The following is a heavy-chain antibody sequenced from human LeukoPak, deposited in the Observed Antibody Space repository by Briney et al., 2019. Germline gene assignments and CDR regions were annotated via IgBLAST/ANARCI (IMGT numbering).Heavy chain of an antibody. V-gene: IGHV3-23*01. CDR2: ISGSGGST. CDR3: ARELRYFDWID. Sequence: PGGSLRLSCAASGFTFSSYSMNWVRQAPGKGLEWVSAISGSGGSTYYADSVKGRFTISRDNSKNTLYLQMNSLRAEDTAVYYCARELRYFDWIDWGQGTLVTVSS. D-gene: IGHD3-9*01. J-gene: IGHJ4*02. CDR1: GFTFSSYS.